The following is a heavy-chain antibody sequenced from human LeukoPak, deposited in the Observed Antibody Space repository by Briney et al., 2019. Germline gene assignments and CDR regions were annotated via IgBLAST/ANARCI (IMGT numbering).Heavy chain of an antibody. CDR3: ARVAGSGWEGLDY. Sequence: SQTLSLTCTVSGGSISSGGYYWSWVRQHPGKGLEWIGYIYYSGSTYYNPSLKSRVTISVDTSKNQFSLKLSSVTAADTAVYYCARVAGSGWEGLDYWGQGTLVTVSS. CDR2: IYYSGST. V-gene: IGHV4-31*03. CDR1: GGSISSGGYY. D-gene: IGHD6-19*01. J-gene: IGHJ4*02.